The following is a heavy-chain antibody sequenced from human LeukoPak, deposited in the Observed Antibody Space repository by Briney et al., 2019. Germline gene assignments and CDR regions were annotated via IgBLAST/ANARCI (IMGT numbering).Heavy chain of an antibody. CDR2: FFSDGGST. CDR3: VPYYHEWSVVDY. J-gene: IGHJ4*02. Sequence: GGSLRLSCSASGXTFRSCGVNWVRQAPGKGVEYVSAFFSDGGSTYYTVAVRGSFTTSRDSSKNMLYLHLSNLRAEDTAIYYCVPYYHEWSVVDYWGQGTVVSVSS. V-gene: IGHV3-64D*06. CDR1: GXTFRSCG. D-gene: IGHD3-3*01.